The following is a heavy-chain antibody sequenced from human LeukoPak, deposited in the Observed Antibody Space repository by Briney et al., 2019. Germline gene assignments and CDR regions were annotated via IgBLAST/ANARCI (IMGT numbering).Heavy chain of an antibody. V-gene: IGHV3-23*01. Sequence: GGSLRLSCAASGFTFSSHAISWVRHAPGKGREWVSVISGSVGSTYYGDSVKGRFTISRDNSKKTLYLQMNSLRAEDKAVYYCGAGGYFDSTNADHFDYWGQGTLVTVSS. CDR1: GFTFSSHA. CDR2: ISGSVGST. CDR3: GAGGYFDSTNADHFDY. D-gene: IGHD3-9*01. J-gene: IGHJ4*02.